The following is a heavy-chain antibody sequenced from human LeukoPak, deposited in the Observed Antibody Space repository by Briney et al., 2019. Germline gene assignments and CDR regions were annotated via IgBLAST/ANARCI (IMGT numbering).Heavy chain of an antibody. J-gene: IGHJ3*02. D-gene: IGHD2-15*01. Sequence: GGSLRLSCAASGFTFSSYAMSWVRQAPGKGLEWVSAISGSGGSTYYADSVKGRFTISRDNAKNSLYLQMNSLRAEDTALYYCAKDLGGLPGPFDAFDIWGQGTMVTVSS. CDR2: ISGSGGST. CDR1: GFTFSSYA. V-gene: IGHV3-23*01. CDR3: AKDLGGLPGPFDAFDI.